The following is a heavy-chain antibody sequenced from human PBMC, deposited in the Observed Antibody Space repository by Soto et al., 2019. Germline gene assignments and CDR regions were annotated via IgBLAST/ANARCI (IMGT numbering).Heavy chain of an antibody. J-gene: IGHJ3*02. CDR2: IYYSGTT. V-gene: IGHV4-31*03. D-gene: IGHD6-13*01. Sequence: QVQLQESGPRLVKPSQTLSLTYSVSGGSISSGGYFWSWIRQHPEKGLDWIGCIYYSGTTYYNPSLKSRMTMSIDTSKNQFSLELRSVTAADTAMYYCAQQIAATGTGRPFDIWGQGTMVTVSS. CDR3: AQQIAATGTGRPFDI. CDR1: GGSISSGGYF.